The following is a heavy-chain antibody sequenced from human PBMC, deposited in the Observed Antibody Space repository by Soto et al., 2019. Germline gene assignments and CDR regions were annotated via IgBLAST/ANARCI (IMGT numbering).Heavy chain of an antibody. CDR3: ARAKVPYCSGGSCPIQDAFDI. D-gene: IGHD2-15*01. CDR2: ISAYNGNT. Sequence: ASVKVSCKASGYTFTSYGISWVRQAPGQGLEWMGWISAYNGNTNYAQKLQGRVTMTTDTSTSTAYMELSSLRSEDTAVYYCARAKVPYCSGGSCPIQDAFDIWGQGTMVTVSS. V-gene: IGHV1-18*01. CDR1: GYTFTSYG. J-gene: IGHJ3*02.